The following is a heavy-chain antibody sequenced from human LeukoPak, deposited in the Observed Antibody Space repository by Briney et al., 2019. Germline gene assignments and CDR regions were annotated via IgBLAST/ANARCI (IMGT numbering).Heavy chain of an antibody. J-gene: IGHJ4*02. CDR1: GGSISSGSYY. Sequence: SETLSLTCTVSGGSISSGSYYWSWIRQPAGKGLEWIGRIYTSGSTNYNPSLKSRVTISVDTSKNQFSLKLSSVTAADTAVYYCARATRAYYYDSSGYYSDCWGQGTLVTVSS. CDR2: IYTSGST. CDR3: ARATRAYYYDSSGYYSDC. D-gene: IGHD3-22*01. V-gene: IGHV4-61*02.